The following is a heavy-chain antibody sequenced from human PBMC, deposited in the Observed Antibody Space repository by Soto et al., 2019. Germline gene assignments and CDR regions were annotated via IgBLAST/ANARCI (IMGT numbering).Heavy chain of an antibody. CDR2: IYYSGST. CDR3: AKGRSYYYYYGVDV. J-gene: IGHJ6*02. Sequence: SETLSLTCTVSGGSVSSGSYYWSWIRQPPGKGLEWIGYIYYSGSTNYNPSLKSRVTMSAGTSKNQFSLKLNSVTAADTALYYCAKGRSYYYYYGVDVWGQGTTVTVSS. CDR1: GGSVSSGSYY. V-gene: IGHV4-61*01.